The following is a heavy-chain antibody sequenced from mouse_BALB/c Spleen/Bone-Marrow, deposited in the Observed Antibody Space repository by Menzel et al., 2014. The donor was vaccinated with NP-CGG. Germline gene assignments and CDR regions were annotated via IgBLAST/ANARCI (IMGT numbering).Heavy chain of an antibody. Sequence: VQLQQSGPELVKPGASVKISCKASGYAFSSSWMNWVKQRPGQGLEWIGRIYPGDGDTNYNGKFKGKATLTADKSSSTAYMQLSSLTSVDSAVYFCARPGSSWFAYWGQGTLVTVSA. CDR1: GYAFSSSW. V-gene: IGHV1-82*01. CDR3: ARPGSSWFAY. CDR2: IYPGDGDT. J-gene: IGHJ3*01. D-gene: IGHD1-1*01.